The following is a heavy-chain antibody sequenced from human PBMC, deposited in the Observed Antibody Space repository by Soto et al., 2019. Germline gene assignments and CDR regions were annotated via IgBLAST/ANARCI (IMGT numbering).Heavy chain of an antibody. V-gene: IGHV3-30-3*01. Sequence: GGALRLSCAASGFTFRSYAMHWFRQAPGKGLEWVAVISYDGSNKYYADSVKGRFTISRDNSKNTLYLQMNSLRAEDTAVYYCARDRVVNKYYSYGMDVWGQGTTVTVSS. D-gene: IGHD3-22*01. CDR3: ARDRVVNKYYSYGMDV. J-gene: IGHJ6*02. CDR2: ISYDGSNK. CDR1: GFTFRSYA.